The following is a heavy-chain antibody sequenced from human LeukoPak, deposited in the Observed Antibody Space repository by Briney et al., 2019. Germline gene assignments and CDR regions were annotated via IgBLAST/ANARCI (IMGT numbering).Heavy chain of an antibody. D-gene: IGHD1-26*01. CDR2: ISSRNTYT. J-gene: IGHJ4*02. CDR1: GFTISDYH. V-gene: IGHV3-11*05. Sequence: GGSLRLSCAASGFTISDYHMSWIRQAPGKGLEWVSYISSRNTYTKYADSVKGRLTISRDNAKNSLYLQMNSLRVEDTAVYYCARGYDRELDYWGQGTLVTVSS. CDR3: ARGYDRELDY.